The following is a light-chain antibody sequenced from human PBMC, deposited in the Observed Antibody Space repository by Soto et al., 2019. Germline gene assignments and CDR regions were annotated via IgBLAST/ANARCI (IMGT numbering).Light chain of an antibody. V-gene: IGKV1-9*01. CDR2: AAS. J-gene: IGKJ5*01. Sequence: DIQLTQSPSFLSASVGDRVTITCRASQGLSSDLAWYQQKPGKAPKLLIYAASTLQSGVPSRFSGSGSGTEFTLTNSRLQPEDFANYYCQQLNSYPITFGQGTRLEIK. CDR3: QQLNSYPIT. CDR1: QGLSSD.